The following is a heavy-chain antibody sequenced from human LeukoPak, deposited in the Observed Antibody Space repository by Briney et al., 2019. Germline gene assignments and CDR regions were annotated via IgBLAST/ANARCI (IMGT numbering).Heavy chain of an antibody. J-gene: IGHJ6*02. CDR3: AKDSSGYDNYYYYGMDV. V-gene: IGHV3-23*01. CDR1: GFTFSSYA. CDR2: ISGSGGST. D-gene: IGHD3-22*01. Sequence: GGSLRLSCAASGFTFSSYAMSWVRQAPGKGLEWVSAISGSGGSTYYADSVKGRFTISRDNSKNTLYLQMNSLRAEDTAVYYCAKDSSGYDNYYYYGMDVWGQGTTVTVSS.